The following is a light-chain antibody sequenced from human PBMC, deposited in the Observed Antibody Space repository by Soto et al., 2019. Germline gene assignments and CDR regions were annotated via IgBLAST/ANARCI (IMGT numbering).Light chain of an antibody. J-gene: IGLJ1*01. V-gene: IGLV2-14*01. CDR3: SSYNTISTV. CDR2: EVT. CDR1: TTDVGSYNL. Sequence: QSALTQPASVSGSPGQSITISCTGTTTDVGSYNLVSLYQQHPGNAPKLIIYEVTNRPSGASNRFSGSRSGNTASLTISGLQAEDEADYYCSSYNTISTVFGTGTKLTVL.